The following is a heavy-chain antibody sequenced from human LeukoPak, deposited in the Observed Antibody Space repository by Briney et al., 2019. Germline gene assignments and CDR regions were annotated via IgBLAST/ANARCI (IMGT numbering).Heavy chain of an antibody. Sequence: SETLSLTCTVSGGSISSSSYYRGWIRQPPGEGLEWIGSIYYSGSTYYNPSLKSRVTISVDTSKNQFSLKLSSVTAADTAVYYCARYYYGSGSSVSKTDYWGQGTLVTVSS. J-gene: IGHJ4*02. V-gene: IGHV4-39*07. CDR2: IYYSGST. CDR1: GGSISSSSYY. D-gene: IGHD3-10*01. CDR3: ARYYYGSGSSVSKTDY.